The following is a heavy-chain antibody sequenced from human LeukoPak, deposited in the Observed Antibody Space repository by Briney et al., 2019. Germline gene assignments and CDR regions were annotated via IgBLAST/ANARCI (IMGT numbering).Heavy chain of an antibody. J-gene: IGHJ4*02. Sequence: SETLSLTCAVSGGSISSGGYSWSWIRQPPGKGLEWIGYIYHSGSTYYNPSLKSRVTISVDRSKNQFSLKLSSVAAADTAVYYSARVYGLDYFDYWGQGTLVTVSS. CDR1: GGSISSGGYS. D-gene: IGHD3-10*01. CDR3: ARVYGLDYFDY. CDR2: IYHSGST. V-gene: IGHV4-30-2*01.